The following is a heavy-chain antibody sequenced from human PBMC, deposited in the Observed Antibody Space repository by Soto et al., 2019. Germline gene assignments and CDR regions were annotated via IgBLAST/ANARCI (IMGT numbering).Heavy chain of an antibody. CDR3: AKWDDSGGSRGAPFDY. CDR2: SGSGGNT. D-gene: IGHD3-22*01. V-gene: IGHV3-23*01. Sequence: SGSGGNTYYADSVKGRFTISRDNSKNTLFFQMNSLRVEDTAIYYCAKWDDSGGSRGAPFDYPAPGTPVTVSS. J-gene: IGHJ4*01.